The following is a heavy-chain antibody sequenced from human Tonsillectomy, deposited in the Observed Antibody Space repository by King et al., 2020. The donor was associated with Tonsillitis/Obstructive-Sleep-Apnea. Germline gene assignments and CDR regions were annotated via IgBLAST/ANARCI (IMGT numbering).Heavy chain of an antibody. CDR3: AKDIDYGGNPNDAFDI. CDR2: ISWNSGSI. V-gene: IGHV3-9*01. D-gene: IGHD4-23*01. Sequence: VQLVESGGGLVQPGRSLRLSCAASGFTFDDYAMHWVRQAPGKGLEWVSGISWNSGSIGYADSVKGRFTISRDNAKNSLYLQMNSLRAEDTALYYCAKDIDYGGNPNDAFDIWGQGTMVTVSS. CDR1: GFTFDDYA. J-gene: IGHJ3*02.